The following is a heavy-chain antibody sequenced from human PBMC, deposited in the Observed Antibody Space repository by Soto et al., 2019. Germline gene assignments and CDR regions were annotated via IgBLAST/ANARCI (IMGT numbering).Heavy chain of an antibody. CDR2: SSNSGSFT. Sequence: GGSLRPSCAASGFTFSDHYMSWIRQAPGKGLEWIGYSSNSGSFTRYADSVKGRFSISRDNAKNSLYLQMNSLRGDDTAIYYCVRSGDNYNLLDYWGQGTPVTVSS. J-gene: IGHJ4*02. CDR3: VRSGDNYNLLDY. CDR1: GFTFSDHY. D-gene: IGHD1-1*01. V-gene: IGHV3-11*06.